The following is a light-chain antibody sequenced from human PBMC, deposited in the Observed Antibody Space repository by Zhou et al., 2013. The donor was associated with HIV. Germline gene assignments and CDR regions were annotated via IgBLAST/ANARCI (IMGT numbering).Light chain of an antibody. CDR2: GAS. V-gene: IGKV3-15*01. J-gene: IGKJ2*01. Sequence: EIVLTQSPATLSLSPGERATLSCRASQSVRNNLAWYQQKPGQAPRLLIYGASTRATGIPARFSGSGSGTEFTLTISGLQSEDFAVYYCQQYNNWPGYTFGQGPKTGDQT. CDR3: QQYNNWPGYT. CDR1: QSVRNN.